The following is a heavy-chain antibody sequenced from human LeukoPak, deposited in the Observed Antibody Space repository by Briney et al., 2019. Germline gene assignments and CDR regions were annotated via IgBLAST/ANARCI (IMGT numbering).Heavy chain of an antibody. D-gene: IGHD1-26*01. CDR3: ARGSSGSYYYYYYMDV. V-gene: IGHV4-4*09. J-gene: IGHJ6*03. Sequence: PSETLSLTCTVSGGSISSYCWSWIRQPPGKGLEWIGYIYTSGSTNYNPSLKSRVTISVDTSKNQFSLKLSSVTAADTAVYYCARGSSGSYYYYYYMDVWGEGTTVTVSS. CDR1: GGSISSYC. CDR2: IYTSGST.